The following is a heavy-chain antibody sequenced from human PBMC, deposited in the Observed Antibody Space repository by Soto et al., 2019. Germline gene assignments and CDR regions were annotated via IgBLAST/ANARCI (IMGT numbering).Heavy chain of an antibody. J-gene: IGHJ5*02. Sequence: GGSLRLSCAASGFTFSSYAMNWVRQAPGKGLEWVSVISSSGGRTYYADSVKGRFTISRDNSKNTLYLQMNSLRGEDTAVYYCALPHKWNYDNWFDPRGQRTLVTVSS. CDR2: ISSSGGRT. V-gene: IGHV3-23*01. CDR1: GFTFSSYA. D-gene: IGHD1-7*01. CDR3: ALPHKWNYDNWFDP.